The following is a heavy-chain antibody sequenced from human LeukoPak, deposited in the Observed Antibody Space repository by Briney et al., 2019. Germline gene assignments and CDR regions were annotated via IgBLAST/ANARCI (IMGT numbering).Heavy chain of an antibody. V-gene: IGHV4-34*01. CDR3: ARGIRYTSTWYTYKWFDP. D-gene: IGHD6-13*01. CDR2: INHSGST. J-gene: IGHJ5*02. Sequence: PSETLSLTCGVYGGSFSDYYWSWIRQPPGKGLEWIGEINHSGSTNYNPSLKSRVTISVDTSKNQFSLKPCSVTAADTAVYFCARGIRYTSTWYTYKWFDPRGQGALVTVYS. CDR1: GGSFSDYY.